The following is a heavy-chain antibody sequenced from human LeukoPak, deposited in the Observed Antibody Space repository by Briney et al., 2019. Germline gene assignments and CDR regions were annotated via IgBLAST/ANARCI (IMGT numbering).Heavy chain of an antibody. CDR2: IYNSGST. D-gene: IGHD3-22*01. V-gene: IGHV4-38-2*01. J-gene: IGHJ4*02. CDR1: GYSISNTHY. CDR3: ARNSSGIHFDY. Sequence: PSETLSLTCAVSGYSISNTHYWGWIRPPPGKGLEWIGSIYNSGSTHYNPSLKNRVTISVDTSMNQFSLKLSSVTAADTAVYYCARNSSGIHFDYWGRGTLVTVSS.